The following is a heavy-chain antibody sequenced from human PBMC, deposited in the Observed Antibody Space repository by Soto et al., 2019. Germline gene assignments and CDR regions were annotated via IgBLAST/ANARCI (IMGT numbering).Heavy chain of an antibody. V-gene: IGHV4-4*02. J-gene: IGHJ4*02. CDR3: ARDHRFGDNWAFDY. D-gene: IGHD3-3*01. CDR2: IHHDGKI. CDR1: GASLNNDDG. Sequence: SETLSLTCAVSGASLNNDDGWNWVRTSPGEGLEWIGEIHHDGKIIYNPSLKSRATISMDKSRNQFSLNLISVTAADTAIYYCARDHRFGDNWAFDYWGQGAQVTVSS.